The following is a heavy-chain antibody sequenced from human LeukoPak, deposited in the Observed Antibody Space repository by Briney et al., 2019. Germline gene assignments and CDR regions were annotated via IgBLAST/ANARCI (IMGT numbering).Heavy chain of an antibody. J-gene: IGHJ3*02. V-gene: IGHV4-61*08. CDR2: IYHSGST. D-gene: IGHD6-13*01. CDR3: ARAGYSSSWPDAFDI. Sequence: SETLSLTCTVSGGSISSGGYYWSWIRQPPGKGLEWIGYIYHSGSTYYNPSLKSRVTISVDTSKNQFSLKLSSVTAADTAVYYCARAGYSSSWPDAFDIWGQGTMVTVSS. CDR1: GGSISSGGYY.